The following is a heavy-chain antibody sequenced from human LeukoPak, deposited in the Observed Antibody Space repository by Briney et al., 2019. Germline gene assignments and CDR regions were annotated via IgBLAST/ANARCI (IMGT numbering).Heavy chain of an antibody. J-gene: IGHJ4*02. D-gene: IGHD2-15*01. V-gene: IGHV3-23*01. CDR1: GFTFSSYA. CDR3: AKDQSLKGYFSGGSCYSGEDFDY. CDR2: ISGSGGST. Sequence: GGSLRLSCAASGFTFSSYAMSWVRQAPGKGLEWVSAISGSGGSTYYADSVKGRFTISRDNSKNTLYLQMNSLRAEDTAVYYCAKDQSLKGYFSGGSCYSGEDFDYWGQGTLVTVSS.